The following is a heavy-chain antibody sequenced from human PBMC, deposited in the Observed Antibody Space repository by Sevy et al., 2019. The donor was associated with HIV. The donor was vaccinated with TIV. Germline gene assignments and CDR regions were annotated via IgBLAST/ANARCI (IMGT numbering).Heavy chain of an antibody. D-gene: IGHD2-2*01. CDR2: ISGSGGST. Sequence: GESLKISCAASGFTFSSYAMSWVRQAPGKGLEWVSAISGSGGSTYYADSVKGRFTISRDNSKNTLYLQMNSLRAEDTAVYYCAKEYCSSTSCAYVWQQLAYFDYWGQGTLVTVSS. CDR3: AKEYCSSTSCAYVWQQLAYFDY. J-gene: IGHJ4*02. V-gene: IGHV3-23*01. CDR1: GFTFSSYA.